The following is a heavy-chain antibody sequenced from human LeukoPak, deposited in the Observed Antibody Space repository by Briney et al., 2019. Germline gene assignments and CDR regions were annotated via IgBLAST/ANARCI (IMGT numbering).Heavy chain of an antibody. V-gene: IGHV1-24*01. Sequence: ASVNVSCKASGYTFTGYYMHWVRQAPGKGLEWMGGFDPEDGETIYAQKFRGRVTMTEDTSTDTAYMELSSLRSEDTAVYYCATLPDYYDSSGYPYWGQGTLVTVSS. CDR2: FDPEDGET. CDR3: ATLPDYYDSSGYPY. D-gene: IGHD3-22*01. J-gene: IGHJ4*02. CDR1: GYTFTGYY.